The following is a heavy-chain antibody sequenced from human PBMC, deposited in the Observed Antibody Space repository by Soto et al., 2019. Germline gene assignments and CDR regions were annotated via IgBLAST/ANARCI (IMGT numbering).Heavy chain of an antibody. D-gene: IGHD3-3*01. J-gene: IGHJ4*02. CDR1: GLTLRDRAYS. V-gene: IGHV4-30-2*06. Sequence: TLSLTCIASGLTLRDRAYSWRCHRPSAGKGLEGLGYISHVETTYSNPFFQSRLSLSIDRTRNQFSLSLSSMAAGARCGYYGARGGGYDSFDFWGQGIQVTVSS. CDR2: ISHVETT. CDR3: ARGGGYDSFDF.